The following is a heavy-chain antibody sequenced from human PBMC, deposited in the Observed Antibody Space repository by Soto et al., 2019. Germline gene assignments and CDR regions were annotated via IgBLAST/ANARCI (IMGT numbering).Heavy chain of an antibody. V-gene: IGHV1-8*01. Sequence: ASVKVSCKASGYTFTSYDINWVRQATGQGLEWMGWMNPNSGNTGYAQKFQGRVTMTRNTSISTAYMELSSLRSEDTAVYYCAKDRSSGSPYYGMDFWGQGTMVTVSS. CDR2: MNPNSGNT. CDR3: AKDRSSGSPYYGMDF. J-gene: IGHJ6*02. CDR1: GYTFTSYD. D-gene: IGHD3-10*01.